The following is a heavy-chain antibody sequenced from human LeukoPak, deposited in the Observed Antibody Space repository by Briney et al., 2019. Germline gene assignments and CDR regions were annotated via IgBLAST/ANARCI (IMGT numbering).Heavy chain of an antibody. V-gene: IGHV4-59*01. CDR2: FFYSGST. CDR1: GGSISSYY. Sequence: PSETLSLTCTVSGGSISSYYWSWIRQPPGKGLEWIGYFFYSGSTNYNPSLKSRLTISADTSKNQFSLRLNSVTAADTAVYYCAKDGPKTMVRGVIITGTHDAFDMWGQGTMVTVSS. CDR3: AKDGPKTMVRGVIITGTHDAFDM. D-gene: IGHD3-10*01. J-gene: IGHJ3*02.